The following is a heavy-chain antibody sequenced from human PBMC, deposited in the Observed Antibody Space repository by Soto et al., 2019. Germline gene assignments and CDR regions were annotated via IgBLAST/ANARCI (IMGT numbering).Heavy chain of an antibody. V-gene: IGHV4-39*01. Sequence: QLRLQESGPGLVKPSETLSLTCTVSGDSISSKNYYCEWIRQPPGKGLEWIGSIYDNGGTYYNPSLKSRVTIHVETPKKQISLKVKSVTAADAALYYCARRSHRSGSGSFIEKWGQGTLVTVSS. CDR1: GDSISSKNYY. D-gene: IGHD3-10*01. J-gene: IGHJ4*02. CDR2: IYDNGGT. CDR3: ARRSHRSGSGSFIEK.